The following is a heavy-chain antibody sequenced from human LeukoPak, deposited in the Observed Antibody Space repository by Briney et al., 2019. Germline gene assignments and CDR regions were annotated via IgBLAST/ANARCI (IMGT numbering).Heavy chain of an antibody. V-gene: IGHV1-69*04. CDR1: GYTFTSYY. D-gene: IGHD6-13*01. J-gene: IGHJ4*02. Sequence: GASVKVSCKASGYTFTSYYMHWVRQAPGQGLEWMGRIIPILGIANYAQKFQGRVTITADKSTSTAYMELSSLRSEDTAVYYCARGKTVVVREQQLEPFDYWGQGTLVTVSS. CDR2: IIPILGIA. CDR3: ARGKTVVVREQQLEPFDY.